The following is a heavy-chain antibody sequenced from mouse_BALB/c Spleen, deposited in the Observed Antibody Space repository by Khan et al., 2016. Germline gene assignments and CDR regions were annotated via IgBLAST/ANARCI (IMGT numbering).Heavy chain of an antibody. D-gene: IGHD4-1*01. Sequence: QVTLKESGPGILQPSQTLSLTCSFSGFSLNTYGIGVGWIRQPPGKGLEWLAHIWWNDNNSYNTALKSRLTISKDTSNNQVFLKIASVDTADTGTYYCARIARWDGAFCGQGTLVTVSA. CDR3: ARIARWDGAF. CDR2: IWWNDNN. J-gene: IGHJ3*01. CDR1: GFSLNTYGIG. V-gene: IGHV8-11*01.